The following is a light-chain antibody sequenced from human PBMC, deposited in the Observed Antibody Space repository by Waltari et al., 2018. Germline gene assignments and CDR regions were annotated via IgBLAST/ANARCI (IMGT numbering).Light chain of an antibody. CDR1: STVLGSSTL. Sequence: QSALTQPASVSGSPGQSLTISCTGRSTVLGSSTLAPWYQPHPDKPPKLLIYEGTERPSGISHRFSGSKSGNTASLTISTLQAEDEADYYCFSYADGRSLVFGGGTKLTVL. J-gene: IGLJ2*01. CDR3: FSYADGRSLV. CDR2: EGT. V-gene: IGLV2-23*01.